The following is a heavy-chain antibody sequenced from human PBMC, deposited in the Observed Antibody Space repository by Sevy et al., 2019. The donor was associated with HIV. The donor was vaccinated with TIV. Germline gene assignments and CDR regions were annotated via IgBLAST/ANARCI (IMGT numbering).Heavy chain of an antibody. CDR1: GFTISSYA. CDR2: ISYDGSNK. CDR3: ARDLAVAGNWFDP. Sequence: GGSLRLSCAASGFTISSYAMHWVRQAPGKGLEWVAVISYDGSNKYYADSVKGRFTISRDNSKNTLYLQMNSLRAEDTAVYYCARDLAVAGNWFDPWGQGTLVTVSS. V-gene: IGHV3-30-3*01. J-gene: IGHJ5*02. D-gene: IGHD6-19*01.